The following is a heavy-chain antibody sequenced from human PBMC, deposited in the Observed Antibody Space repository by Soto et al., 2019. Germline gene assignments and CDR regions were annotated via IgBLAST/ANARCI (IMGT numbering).Heavy chain of an antibody. D-gene: IGHD3-10*01. V-gene: IGHV1-69*01. CDR2: IIPIYGTT. CDR3: ARGFSAGKGSPPDY. CDR1: GGSFSSHA. Sequence: QLVQSGAEVKKPGSSVKVSCKASGGSFSSHAVSWLRQAPGQGPEWMGGIIPIYGTTTYAQKFQGRITITADDFTTNAYMELSSLRSEDTAIYYCARGFSAGKGSPPDYWGQGTLVTVSS. J-gene: IGHJ4*02.